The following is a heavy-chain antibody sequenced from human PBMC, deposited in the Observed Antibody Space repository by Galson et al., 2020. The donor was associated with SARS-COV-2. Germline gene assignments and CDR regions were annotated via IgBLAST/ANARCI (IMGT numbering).Heavy chain of an antibody. J-gene: IGHJ6*02. CDR3: ARDRFSSSNGSNGMDV. D-gene: IGHD6-6*01. CDR1: GGSISSGGYY. CDR2: IYYSGST. Sequence: SETLSLTCTVSGGSISSGGYYWSWIRQHPGKGLEWIGYIYYSGSTYYNPSLKSRVTISVDTSKNQFSLKLSSVTAADTAVYYCARDRFSSSNGSNGMDVWGQGTTVTVSS. V-gene: IGHV4-31*03.